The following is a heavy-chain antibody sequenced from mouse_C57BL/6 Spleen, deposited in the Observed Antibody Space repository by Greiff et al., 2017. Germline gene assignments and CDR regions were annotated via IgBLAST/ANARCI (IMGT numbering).Heavy chain of an antibody. J-gene: IGHJ4*01. CDR3: ARPRVITTVVAPRAMDY. Sequence: EVQGVESGGGLVKPGGSLKLSCAASGFTFSDYGMHWVRQAPEKGLEWVAYISSGSSTIYYADTVKGRFTISRDNAKNTLFLQMTSLRSEDTAMYYCARPRVITTVVAPRAMDYWGQGTSVTVSS. CDR1: GFTFSDYG. D-gene: IGHD1-1*01. V-gene: IGHV5-17*01. CDR2: ISSGSSTI.